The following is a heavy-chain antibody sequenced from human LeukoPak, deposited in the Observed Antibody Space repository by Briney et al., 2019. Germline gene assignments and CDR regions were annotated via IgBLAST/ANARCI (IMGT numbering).Heavy chain of an antibody. J-gene: IGHJ4*02. D-gene: IGHD2-2*02. V-gene: IGHV1-8*01. CDR3: ARGTPYCSSASCYNY. Sequence: ASVKVSCKASGYTFRDYYINWVRQAPGQGLEWMGWMNPNSGNTGYAQKFQGRVTMTRDTSISTAYMELSSLRSEGTAVYYCARGTPYCSSASCYNYWGQGTLVTVSS. CDR1: GYTFRDYY. CDR2: MNPNSGNT.